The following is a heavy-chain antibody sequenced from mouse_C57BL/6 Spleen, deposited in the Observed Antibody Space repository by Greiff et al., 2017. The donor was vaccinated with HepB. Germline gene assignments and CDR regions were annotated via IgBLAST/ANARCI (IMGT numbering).Heavy chain of an antibody. J-gene: IGHJ2*01. CDR1: GFTFSNYW. Sequence: EVKLQESGGGLVQPGGSMKLSCVASGFTFSNYWMNWVRQSPEKGLEWVAQIRLKSDNYATHSAESVKGRFTISRDDSKSSVYLQMNNLRAEDTGIYYCTAYYDLGDWGQGTTLTVSS. D-gene: IGHD1-1*01. V-gene: IGHV6-3*01. CDR2: IRLKSDNYAT. CDR3: TAYYDLGD.